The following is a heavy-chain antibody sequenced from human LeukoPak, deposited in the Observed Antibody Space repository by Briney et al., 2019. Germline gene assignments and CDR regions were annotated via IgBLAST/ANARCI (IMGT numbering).Heavy chain of an antibody. J-gene: IGHJ3*02. CDR2: ISYDGSNK. V-gene: IGHV3-30-3*01. CDR3: ARGGDIVVVPAAIEDAFDI. D-gene: IGHD2-2*01. CDR1: GFTFSRYA. Sequence: GRSLRLSCAASGFTFSRYAMHWVRQAPGKGLEWVAVISYDGSNKYYADSVKGRFTISRDNSKNTLYLQMNSLRAEDTAVYYCARGGDIVVVPAAIEDAFDIWGQGTMVTVSS.